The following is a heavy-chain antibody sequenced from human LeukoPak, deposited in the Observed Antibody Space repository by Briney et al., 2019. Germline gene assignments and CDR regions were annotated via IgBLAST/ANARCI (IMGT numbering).Heavy chain of an antibody. V-gene: IGHV4-39*01. J-gene: IGHJ4*02. CDR2: IYYSGGT. CDR3: ARHKSLGSSAYYYPFDY. D-gene: IGHD3-22*01. CDR1: GFTFSSYA. Sequence: GSLRLSCAASGFTFSSYAMHWVRQPPGKGLEWIGSIYYSGGTYYNPSLKSRITISIDTSKNKFSLKLSSVTAADTAVYYCARHKSLGSSAYYYPFDYWGQGTLVTVSS.